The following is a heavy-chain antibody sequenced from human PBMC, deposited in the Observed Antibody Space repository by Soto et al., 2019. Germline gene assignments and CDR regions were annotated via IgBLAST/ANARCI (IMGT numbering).Heavy chain of an antibody. Sequence: EVQLVESGGELVQPGGSLRLSCEVSGFSLSDIFIDWVRQAPGKGLEWVGRTKDKAYSYTTEYAASVKGRFTISRDDSRNSVFLQMSSLKTEDTAVYYCASIRGVFGYWGQGALVTVSS. CDR2: TKDKAYSYTT. CDR1: GFSLSDIF. J-gene: IGHJ4*02. V-gene: IGHV3-72*01. CDR3: ASIRGVFGY. D-gene: IGHD3-10*01.